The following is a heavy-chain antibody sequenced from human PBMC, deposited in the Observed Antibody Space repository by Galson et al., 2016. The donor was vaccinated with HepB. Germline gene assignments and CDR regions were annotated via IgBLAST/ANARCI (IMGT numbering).Heavy chain of an antibody. V-gene: IGHV4-4*02. D-gene: IGHD3-3*01. CDR1: GGSISSSAW. CDR2: MYQSGSS. CDR3: VRSADFWRLGY. J-gene: IGHJ4*01. Sequence: SETLSLTCAVSGGSISSSAWWSWVRQPPGKGLEWIGEMYQSGSSDYNPSLKSRATISVDKSKNHFSLKVTSVTAADTAVYYCVRSADFWRLGYWGHGTLVTVSS.